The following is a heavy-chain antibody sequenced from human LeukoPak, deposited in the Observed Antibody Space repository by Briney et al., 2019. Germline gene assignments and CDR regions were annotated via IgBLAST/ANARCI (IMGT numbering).Heavy chain of an antibody. J-gene: IGHJ4*02. CDR3: PRARVIGYCSGGSCPSLDY. D-gene: IGHD2-15*01. CDR1: GYTFTSYG. Sequence: ASVNVSCKGSGYTFTSYGISWVRQAPGQGVEWMGWISAYNGNTNYAQKVQGRVTMTTATSTSPADMKLRRTTSADTAVYYCPRARVIGYCSGGSCPSLDYWGQGTLLTLPS. V-gene: IGHV1-18*01. CDR2: ISAYNGNT.